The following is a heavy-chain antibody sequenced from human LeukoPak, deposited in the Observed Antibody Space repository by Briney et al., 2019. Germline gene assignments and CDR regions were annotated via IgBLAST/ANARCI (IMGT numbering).Heavy chain of an antibody. CDR1: GFTFSSYA. J-gene: IGHJ5*02. V-gene: IGHV3-48*02. Sequence: GGSLRLSCAASGFTFSSYAMSWVRQAPGKGLEWLSYITSSSNINYADSVKGRFTISRDNAKNSLYLQMNSLRDEDTAVYYCARSANPGVHEFDPWGQGTLVTVSS. CDR2: ITSSSNI. CDR3: ARSANPGVHEFDP. D-gene: IGHD6-6*01.